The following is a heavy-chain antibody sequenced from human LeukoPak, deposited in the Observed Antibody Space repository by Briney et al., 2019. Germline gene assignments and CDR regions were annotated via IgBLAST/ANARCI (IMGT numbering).Heavy chain of an antibody. CDR1: GFTFSSCA. CDR3: AKSTAPCSRGSCYSALES. CDR2: ISDSGGST. D-gene: IGHD2-15*01. V-gene: IGHV3-23*01. Sequence: GGSLRLSCAASGFTFSSCAMRWVRQAPGKGPEWVSSISDSGGSTYYADAVKGRFTISRGNSENTLYLQMNSLRVEDTAIYYCAKSTAPCSRGSCYSALESWGQGTLVTVSS. J-gene: IGHJ4*02.